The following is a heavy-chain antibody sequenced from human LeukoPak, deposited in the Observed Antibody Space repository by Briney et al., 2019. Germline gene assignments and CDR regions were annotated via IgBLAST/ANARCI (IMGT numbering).Heavy chain of an antibody. CDR3: ARVDTVMAYYFDL. D-gene: IGHD5-18*01. CDR1: GFTVSTNF. J-gene: IGHJ4*02. V-gene: IGHV3-53*04. CDR2: IYSGGTT. Sequence: GGSLRLSCAASGFTVSTNFMTWVRQAPGKGLEWVSTIYSGGTTYYADSVMGRFTISRHNSRNTLYLQMNSLRAEDTAVYYCARVDTVMAYYFDLWGQGTLVTVSS.